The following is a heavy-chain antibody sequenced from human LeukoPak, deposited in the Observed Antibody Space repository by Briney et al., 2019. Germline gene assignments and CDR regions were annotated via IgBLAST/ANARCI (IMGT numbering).Heavy chain of an antibody. CDR1: GFTFSSYS. V-gene: IGHV3-21*01. CDR3: ARDPRLHAFDI. J-gene: IGHJ3*02. Sequence: GGSLRLSCAASGFTFSSYSMNWVRQAPGKGLEWVSSISSSSSYIYYADSVKGRFTISRDNAKNSLYLQMNSLRAEDTAVYYCARDPRLHAFDIWGQGTMVTASS. CDR2: ISSSSSYI.